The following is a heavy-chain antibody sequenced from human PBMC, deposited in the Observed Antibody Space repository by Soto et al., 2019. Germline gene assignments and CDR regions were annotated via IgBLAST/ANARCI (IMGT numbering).Heavy chain of an antibody. J-gene: IGHJ6*03. D-gene: IGHD3-10*01. CDR3: ARDPHGATNYYYYYMDV. Sequence: ASVKVSCKASGYTFTNYAISWVRQAPGQGLEWMGWISAYNGNTNYAQKLQGRVTMTTDTSTSTAYMERRSLRSDDTAVYYCARDPHGATNYYYYYMDVWGKGTTVTVSS. V-gene: IGHV1-18*01. CDR1: GYTFTNYA. CDR2: ISAYNGNT.